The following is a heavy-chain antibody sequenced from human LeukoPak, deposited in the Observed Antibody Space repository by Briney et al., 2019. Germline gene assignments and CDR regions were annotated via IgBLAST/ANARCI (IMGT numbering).Heavy chain of an antibody. J-gene: IGHJ1*01. CDR3: AKDVRGGDHGDDTFQH. V-gene: IGHV3-21*01. CDR1: GFTFSSYS. Sequence: PGASLRLSCAASGFTFSSYSMNWVRQAPGKGLEWVSSISGSSSYIYYADSVKGRFTISRDNAKNSLYLQMNSLRAEDTAVYYCAKDVRGGDHGDDTFQHWGQGTLVTVSS. D-gene: IGHD4-17*01. CDR2: ISGSSSYI.